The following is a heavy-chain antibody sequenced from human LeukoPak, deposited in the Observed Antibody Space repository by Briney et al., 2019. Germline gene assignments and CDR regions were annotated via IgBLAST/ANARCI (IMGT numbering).Heavy chain of an antibody. J-gene: IGHJ6*02. D-gene: IGHD3-3*01. CDR1: GFTFSSDV. V-gene: IGHV3-23*01. Sequence: GGSLRLSCAASGFTFSSDVMSWVRQAPGKGLEWVSLIRGSGGSTYYADSVKGRFTISRDNAKNSLYLQMNSLSAEDTAVYYCARAPFRSGYPFHYSGMDVWGQGTTVTVSS. CDR2: IRGSGGST. CDR3: ARAPFRSGYPFHYSGMDV.